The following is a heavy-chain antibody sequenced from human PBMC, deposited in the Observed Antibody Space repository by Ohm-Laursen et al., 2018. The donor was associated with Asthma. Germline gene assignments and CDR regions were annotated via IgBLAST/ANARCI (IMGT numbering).Heavy chain of an antibody. CDR1: GGTFSSYA. V-gene: IGHV1-69*13. Sequence: SVKVSCKASGGTFSSYAISWVRQAPGQGLEWMGGIIPIFGTANYAQKFQGRVTITADESTSTAYMELSSLRSEDTAVYYCASVGRDGYNYQYWGQGTLVTVSS. CDR2: IIPIFGTA. D-gene: IGHD5-24*01. J-gene: IGHJ4*02. CDR3: ASVGRDGYNYQY.